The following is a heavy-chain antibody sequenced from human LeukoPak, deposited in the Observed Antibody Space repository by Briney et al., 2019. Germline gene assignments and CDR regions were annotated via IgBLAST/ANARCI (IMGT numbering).Heavy chain of an antibody. J-gene: IGHJ4*02. CDR1: GLTFRSYA. CDR2: IDGSGGYT. D-gene: IGHD1-1*01. CDR3: SKGTNVAGCFRVFDY. Sequence: AGGSLRLSCAASGLTFRSYALHWVRQAPGKGLEWVSSIDGSGGYTYYADSVRGRFTISRDNYKNTLYLKMNSLRDDDTAQYYCSKGTNVAGCFRVFDYWGQGTLVTVSS. V-gene: IGHV3-23*01.